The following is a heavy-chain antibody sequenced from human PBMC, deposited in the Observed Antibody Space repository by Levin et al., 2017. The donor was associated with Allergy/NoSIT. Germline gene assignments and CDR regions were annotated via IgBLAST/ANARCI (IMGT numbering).Heavy chain of an antibody. CDR1: GDSISSGDYY. D-gene: IGHD3-10*01. J-gene: IGHJ6*02. CDR2: IPHSGSA. Sequence: SETLSLTCSVSGDSISSGDYYWTWIRQLPGKGLEWIGFIPHSGSASYNPSLKSRLTLSLDTSKNQFSLKLASVTVADTAVYYCARDECAWFGECYGPDVWGQGTTVIVSS. V-gene: IGHV4-31*03. CDR3: ARDECAWFGECYGPDV.